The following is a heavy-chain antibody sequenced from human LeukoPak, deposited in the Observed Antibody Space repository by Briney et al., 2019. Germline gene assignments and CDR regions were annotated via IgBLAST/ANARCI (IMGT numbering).Heavy chain of an antibody. J-gene: IGHJ5*02. D-gene: IGHD3-10*01. CDR1: GFSISSYC. Sequence: SETLSLTCTASGFSISSYCLSWIRQPAGKGLEWISRIYTNGSTNYNPSLKSRVSMSVDTSKNQFSLRLSSVNAADTAVYFCAREGTSGGLNWLDPWGQGTLVTVSS. CDR3: AREGTSGGLNWLDP. V-gene: IGHV4-4*07. CDR2: IYTNGST.